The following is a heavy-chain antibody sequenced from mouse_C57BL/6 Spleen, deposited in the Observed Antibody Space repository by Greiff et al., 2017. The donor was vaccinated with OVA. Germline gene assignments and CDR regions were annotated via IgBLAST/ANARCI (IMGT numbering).Heavy chain of an antibody. J-gene: IGHJ4*01. V-gene: IGHV1-81*01. CDR2: IYPRSGNT. D-gene: IGHD2-3*01. Sequence: VQLVESGAELARPGASVKLSCKASGYTFTSYGISWVKQRTGQGLEWIGEIYPRSGNTYYNEKFKGKATLTADKSSSTAYMELRSLTSEDSAVYFCARNYDGYYDAMDYWGQGTSVTVSS. CDR3: ARNYDGYYDAMDY. CDR1: GYTFTSYG.